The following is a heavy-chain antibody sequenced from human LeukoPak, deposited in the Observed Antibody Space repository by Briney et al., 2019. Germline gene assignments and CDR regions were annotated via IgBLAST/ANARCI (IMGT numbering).Heavy chain of an antibody. D-gene: IGHD5-24*01. CDR1: GYTFTSYD. CDR3: ARGMAWDGYPNSPIFDY. J-gene: IGHJ4*02. V-gene: IGHV1-8*03. CDR2: MNPNSGNT. Sequence: ASVKVSCKASGYTFTSYDINWVRQATGQGLEWMGWMNPNSGNTGYAQKFQGRVTITRNTSISTAYMELSSLRSEDTAVYYCARGMAWDGYPNSPIFDYWGQGTLVTVSS.